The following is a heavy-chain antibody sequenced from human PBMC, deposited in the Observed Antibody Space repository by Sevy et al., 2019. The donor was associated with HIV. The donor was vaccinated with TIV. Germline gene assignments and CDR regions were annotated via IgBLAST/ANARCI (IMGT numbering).Heavy chain of an antibody. CDR1: GFTVSGNY. CDR2: IDSGGST. J-gene: IGHJ6*02. Sequence: GGSLRLSCEASGFTVSGNYMAWVRLAPGKGLKWVSLIDSGGSTYYADSVKGRFTISRDNAKNTLYLQMNPLRAEDTAVYFCARDRYYDASGYYYYYYGMDVWSQGTTVTVSS. CDR3: ARDRYYDASGYYYYYYGMDV. V-gene: IGHV3-66*01. D-gene: IGHD3-22*01.